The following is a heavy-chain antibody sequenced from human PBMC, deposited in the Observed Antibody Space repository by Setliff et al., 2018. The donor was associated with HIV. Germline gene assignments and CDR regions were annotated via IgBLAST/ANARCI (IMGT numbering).Heavy chain of an antibody. Sequence: GRSLRLSCAASGFTFSHAWMSWVRQAPGQGLERVAHIKSKTDGGTINYAAAVGGIFTIARDDPKNTLYLQMNIQKTEDTAVYSCTKDGIVVTSGDFDIWGQGTMVTVSS. CDR2: IKSKTDGGTI. D-gene: IGHD3-22*01. J-gene: IGHJ3*02. V-gene: IGHV3-15*01. CDR3: TKDGIVVTSGDFDI. CDR1: GFTFSHAW.